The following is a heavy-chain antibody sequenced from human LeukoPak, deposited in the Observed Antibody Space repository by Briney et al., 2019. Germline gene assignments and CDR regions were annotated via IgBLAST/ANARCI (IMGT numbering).Heavy chain of an antibody. V-gene: IGHV6-1*01. CDR1: GDSVSSNSAA. Sequence: SQTLSLTCAISGDSVSSNSAAWIWIRQSPSRGLEWLGRTYYRSKWYNDYAVSVKSRITINPDTSKNQFSLQLSSVTPEDTAVYYCARLLVGATYIFDYWGQGTLVTVSS. D-gene: IGHD1-26*01. J-gene: IGHJ4*02. CDR2: TYYRSKWYN. CDR3: ARLLVGATYIFDY.